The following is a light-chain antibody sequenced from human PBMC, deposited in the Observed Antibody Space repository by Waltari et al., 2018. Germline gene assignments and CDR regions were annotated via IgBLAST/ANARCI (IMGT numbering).Light chain of an antibody. J-gene: IGKJ1*01. V-gene: IGKV3-20*01. CDR2: RAA. CDR1: QTVGSSS. Sequence: EIVLTQSPGTASLSPGERVTLSCRASQTVGSSSLAWYQQKPGQAHRLVIYRAARRATGSPDRFSGSGSVTDFSLTISRLEPEEFAVYYCQQHGTLPATFGQGTKVEIK. CDR3: QQHGTLPAT.